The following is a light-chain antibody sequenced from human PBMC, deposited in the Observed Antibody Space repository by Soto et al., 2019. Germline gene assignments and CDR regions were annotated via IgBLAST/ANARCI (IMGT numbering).Light chain of an antibody. Sequence: AIRMTQSPSSFSASTGDRVTITCRASQGISSYLAWYQQKPGKAPKLLIYAASTLQSGVPSRFSGSGSGTEFTLTIICLQSEDFATYYCQQYYSSPYTFGQGTKLEIK. CDR1: QGISSY. CDR2: AAS. J-gene: IGKJ2*01. V-gene: IGKV1-8*01. CDR3: QQYYSSPYT.